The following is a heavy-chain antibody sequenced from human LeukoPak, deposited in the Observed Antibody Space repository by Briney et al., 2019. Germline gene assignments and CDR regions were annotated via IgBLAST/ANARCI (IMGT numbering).Heavy chain of an antibody. CDR1: GGSISSSSYY. J-gene: IGHJ4*02. CDR2: FHNSGTS. Sequence: SETLSLTCTVSGGSISSSSYYWSWIRQPPGKGLEWIGYFHNSGTSTYNPSLKSRVTISADTSKNQFSLKLNSLTTADTAVYYCTRGAGWLIDYWGQGILVTVSS. CDR3: TRGAGWLIDY. D-gene: IGHD3-16*01. V-gene: IGHV4-61*01.